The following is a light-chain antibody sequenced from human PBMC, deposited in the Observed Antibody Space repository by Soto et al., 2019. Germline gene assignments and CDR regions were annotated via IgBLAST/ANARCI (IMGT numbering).Light chain of an antibody. Sequence: DIVMTQSPDSLAVSLGERATINCKSSQSVLYSSNNKNYLAWYQQKAGQPPKLLIYWASTRDSGVPDRFSGSGSETDFTLTISSLQAEDVAVYYCQQYYSSPITFGPGTKVDIK. J-gene: IGKJ3*01. CDR1: QSVLYSSNNKNY. CDR3: QQYYSSPIT. V-gene: IGKV4-1*01. CDR2: WAS.